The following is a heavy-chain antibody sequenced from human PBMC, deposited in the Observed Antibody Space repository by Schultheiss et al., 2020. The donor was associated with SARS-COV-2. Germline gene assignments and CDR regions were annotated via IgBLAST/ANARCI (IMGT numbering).Heavy chain of an antibody. CDR3: ARVREYYDFWSGYRDYYYYGMDV. V-gene: IGHV3-30*19. J-gene: IGHJ6*02. CDR2: ISYDGSNK. CDR1: GFTFSSYG. D-gene: IGHD3-3*01. Sequence: GGSLRLSCAASGFTFSSYGMHWVRQAPGKGLEWVAVISYDGSNKYYADSVKGRFTISRDNSKNTLYLQMNCLRAEDMAVYYCARVREYYDFWSGYRDYYYYGMDVWGQGTTVTVSS.